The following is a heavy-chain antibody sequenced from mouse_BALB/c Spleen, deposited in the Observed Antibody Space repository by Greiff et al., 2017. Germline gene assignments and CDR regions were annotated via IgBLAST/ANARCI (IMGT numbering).Heavy chain of an antibody. CDR1: GYSITSDYA. V-gene: IGHV3-2*02. D-gene: IGHD2-10*02. J-gene: IGHJ4*01. CDR2: ISYSGST. CDR3: ARGYGLGAMDY. Sequence: DVQLQESGPGLVKPSQSLSLTCTVTGYSITSDYAWNWIRQFPGNKLEWMGYISYSGSTSYNPSLKSRISITRDTSKNQFFLQLNSVTTEDTATYYCARGYGLGAMDYWGQGTSVTVSS.